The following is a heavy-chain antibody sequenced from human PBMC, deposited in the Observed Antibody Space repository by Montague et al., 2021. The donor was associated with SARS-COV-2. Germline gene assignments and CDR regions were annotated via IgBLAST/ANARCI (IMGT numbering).Heavy chain of an antibody. CDR3: ARIPFGYYGMDV. J-gene: IGHJ6*02. CDR1: AGSISSGNW. CDR2: IYHSGGT. Sequence: SETLSLTCAVSAGSISSGNWWSWVRQPPGKGLEWIAEIYHSGGTNYNPSLKSRVTISVDKSENQFSLKLSSVTAADTAVYYCARIPFGYYGMDVWGQGTTVTVSS. V-gene: IGHV4-4*02. D-gene: IGHD3-16*01.